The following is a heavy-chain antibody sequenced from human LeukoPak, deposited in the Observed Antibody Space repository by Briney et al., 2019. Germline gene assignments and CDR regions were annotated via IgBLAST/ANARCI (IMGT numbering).Heavy chain of an antibody. J-gene: IGHJ4*02. D-gene: IGHD3-3*01. CDR2: IYYSGST. Sequence: SETLSLTCTVSGGSISSSSYYWGWIRQPPGKGLEWIGSIYYSGSTYYNPSLKSRVTISVDTSKNQFSLKLSSVTAADTAVYYCARLSDFWSGYPGYWGQGTPVTVSS. V-gene: IGHV4-39*01. CDR1: GGSISSSSYY. CDR3: ARLSDFWSGYPGY.